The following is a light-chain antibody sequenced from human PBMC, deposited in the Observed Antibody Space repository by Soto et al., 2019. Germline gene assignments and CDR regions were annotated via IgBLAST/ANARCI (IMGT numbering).Light chain of an antibody. Sequence: EIVMTQSPATLSASPGERATLSCRASQSVSSNLAWYQQKPGQAPRLLIYGASTRATGIPARFSGSGSGTEFTLTISSLQSEDFAVYYSQQYNNWPPRVTFGGGTKVDIK. CDR1: QSVSSN. J-gene: IGKJ4*01. V-gene: IGKV3-15*01. CDR3: QQYNNWPPRVT. CDR2: GAS.